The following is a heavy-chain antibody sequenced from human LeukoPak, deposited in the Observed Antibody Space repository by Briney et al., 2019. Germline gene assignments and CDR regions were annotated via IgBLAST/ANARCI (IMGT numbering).Heavy chain of an antibody. CDR2: LSGSGGGT. V-gene: IGHV3-23*01. J-gene: IGHJ4*02. Sequence: GGSLRLSCAVSGITLSSYGMSWVRQAPGKGLEWVAGLSGSGGGTNYADSVQGRFTISRDNPKNTLYLQMNSLRAEDTAVYFCAKRGVVIRVFLVGFHKEAYYFDSWGQGALVTVSS. D-gene: IGHD3-10*01. CDR1: GITLSSYG. CDR3: AKRGVVIRVFLVGFHKEAYYFDS.